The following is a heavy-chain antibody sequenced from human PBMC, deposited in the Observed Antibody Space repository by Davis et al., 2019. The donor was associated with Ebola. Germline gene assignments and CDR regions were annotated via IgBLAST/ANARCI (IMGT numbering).Heavy chain of an antibody. CDR3: TRAPGDY. CDR2: ISAVTGNT. CDR1: GYTFSKYG. D-gene: IGHD7-27*01. J-gene: IGHJ4*02. Sequence: ASVKVSCKASGYTFSKYGVSWVRQAPGQRLEWMGWISAVTGNTEYAQRLQGRVTVTIDTSTSTAYMELTTLRYDDTAVYYCTRAPGDYWGQGTLVTVSS. V-gene: IGHV1-18*01.